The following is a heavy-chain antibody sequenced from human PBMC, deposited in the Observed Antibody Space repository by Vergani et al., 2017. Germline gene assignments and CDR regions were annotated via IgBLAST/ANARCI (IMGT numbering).Heavy chain of an antibody. Sequence: EVQLVESGGGLVQPGGSLRLSCAASGFTFSSSSMHWVRQAPGKGLEWVSAIRSADTNTYYADSVEGRFAISRDNAKTSLYLQMSSLRAEDTAVYYCVRDVRVSRTWGQGTLVAVSS. CDR3: VRDVRVSRT. J-gene: IGHJ3*01. V-gene: IGHV3-48*01. CDR1: GFTFSSSS. CDR2: IRSADTNT.